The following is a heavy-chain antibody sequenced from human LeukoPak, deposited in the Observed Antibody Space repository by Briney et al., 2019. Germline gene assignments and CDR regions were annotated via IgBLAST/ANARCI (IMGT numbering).Heavy chain of an antibody. Sequence: SETLSLTCSVSGGSISTSNYYWVWICQSPEKGLEWIGSIFHNGNAFYSPSLQSRVTMSLDTSKSQFYLRLTSVTAADTAVYYCARDGNNYYGSGSIYYMDVWGKGTTVTVSS. J-gene: IGHJ6*03. CDR2: IFHNGNA. CDR1: GGSISTSNYY. D-gene: IGHD3-10*01. CDR3: ARDGNNYYGSGSIYYMDV. V-gene: IGHV4-39*07.